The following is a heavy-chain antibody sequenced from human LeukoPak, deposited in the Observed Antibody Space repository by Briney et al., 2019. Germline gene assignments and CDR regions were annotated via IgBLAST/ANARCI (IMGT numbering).Heavy chain of an antibody. J-gene: IGHJ4*02. CDR1: GGSISSSSYY. CDR2: IFHSGST. D-gene: IGHD4-17*01. CDR3: VGYGDYVSY. V-gene: IGHV4-39*07. Sequence: PSETLSLTCTVSGGSISSSSYYWGWIRQPPGKGLEWIGSIFHSGSTFYNPSLKSRGTISVDTSKNQFSLKLTSVTAADTAVYYCVGYGDYVSYWGQGTLVPVSS.